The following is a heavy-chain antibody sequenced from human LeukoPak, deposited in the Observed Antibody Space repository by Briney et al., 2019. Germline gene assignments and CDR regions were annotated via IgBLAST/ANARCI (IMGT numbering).Heavy chain of an antibody. CDR1: GFTFSSYA. V-gene: IGHV3-64*01. D-gene: IGHD5-12*01. CDR3: ARGPSGYHNT. Sequence: GGSLRLSCAASGFTFSSYAMYWVRQAPGKGLEYVSTISSNGGSTYYANSVKGRFSISRDNSKNTLFLHMGSLRAEDTAVYYCARGPSGYHNTGGQGTLVTVSS. J-gene: IGHJ4*02. CDR2: ISSNGGST.